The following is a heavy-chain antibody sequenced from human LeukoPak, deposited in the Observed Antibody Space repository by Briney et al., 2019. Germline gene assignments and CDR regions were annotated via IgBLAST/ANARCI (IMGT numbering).Heavy chain of an antibody. J-gene: IGHJ6*02. D-gene: IGHD6-6*01. CDR1: GGSMTDHY. Sequence: SETLSLTCTVSGGSMTDHYWSWIRQSPGKGLEWIGFFHYSGHTDYIPSLKSRVTISVDMSKNQFSLKLNSVTAADTAVYYCARDGARLRGTSGMDVWGQGTTVTVSS. CDR3: ARDGARLRGTSGMDV. CDR2: FHYSGHT. V-gene: IGHV4-59*11.